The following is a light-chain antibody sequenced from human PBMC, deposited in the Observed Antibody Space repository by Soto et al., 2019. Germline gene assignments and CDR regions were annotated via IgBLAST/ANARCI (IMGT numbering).Light chain of an antibody. CDR3: DSYTSGSSYV. J-gene: IGLJ1*01. CDR2: DVS. V-gene: IGLV2-14*01. CDR1: SSDVGGYNY. Sequence: QSALTQPASVSGSPGQSITISCTGTSSDVGGYNYVSWYQQHPGKAPKLMIYDVSYRPSGVSDRFSGSKSGHTASLTISGLQSEEGAVYSCDSYTSGSSYVFGTGTKVPVL.